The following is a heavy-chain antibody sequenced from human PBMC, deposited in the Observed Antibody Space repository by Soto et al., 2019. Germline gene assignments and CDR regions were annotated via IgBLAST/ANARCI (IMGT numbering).Heavy chain of an antibody. CDR2: IYVGGGT. CDR1: GFSVGRDD. J-gene: IGHJ2*01. Sequence: EVQLVESGGGLIQPGGSQTLSCAASGFSVGRDDMSWVRQAPGKGLEWISLIYVGGGTSYADSVKGRFTISRDTSDNTVFLRMNDLRAEDTAIYYCARVFFWSFDLWGRGTPVTVSS. CDR3: ARVFFWSFDL. V-gene: IGHV3-53*01.